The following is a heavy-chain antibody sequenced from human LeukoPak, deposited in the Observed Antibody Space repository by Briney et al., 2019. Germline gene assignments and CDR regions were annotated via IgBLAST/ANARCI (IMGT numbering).Heavy chain of an antibody. V-gene: IGHV3-9*01. D-gene: IGHD6-13*01. CDR1: GFTFDDYA. CDR2: ISWNSGSI. J-gene: IGHJ4*02. Sequence: GGSLRLSCAASGFTFDDYAMHWVRQAPGKGLEWVSGISWNSGSIGYADSVKGRFTISRDNAKNSLYLQMNSLRAEDTALYYCAKGFIAAAGRGVFYFDYWGQGTLVTVSS. CDR3: AKGFIAAAGRGVFYFDY.